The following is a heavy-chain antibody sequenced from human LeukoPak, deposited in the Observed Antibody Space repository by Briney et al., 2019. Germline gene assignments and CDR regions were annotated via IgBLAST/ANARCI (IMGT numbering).Heavy chain of an antibody. Sequence: SETLSLTCTVSGGSISSYYWSWIRQPPGKGLEWIGYSYYSGSTNYNPSLKSRVTISVDTSKNQFSLKLSSVTAADTAVYYCARRYGPGGYGMDVWGQGTTVTVSS. CDR3: ARRYGPGGYGMDV. D-gene: IGHD1-14*01. V-gene: IGHV4-59*08. CDR1: GGSISSYY. J-gene: IGHJ6*02. CDR2: SYYSGST.